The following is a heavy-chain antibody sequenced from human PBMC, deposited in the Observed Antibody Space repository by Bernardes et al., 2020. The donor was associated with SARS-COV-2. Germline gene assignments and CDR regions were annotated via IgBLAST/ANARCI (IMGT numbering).Heavy chain of an antibody. CDR3: VNSQFLMVFDY. J-gene: IGHJ4*02. Sequence: SETLSLTCTVSGGSISSGTHYWGWTRQAPGKGVEWIGSIYYGGSTYYNPSLKSRVTISLETSEKQFSLRLSSVTAADTAVYYCVNSQFLMVFDYWGQGTLVTVSS. CDR1: GGSISSGTHY. D-gene: IGHD2-15*01. V-gene: IGHV4-39*01. CDR2: IYYGGST.